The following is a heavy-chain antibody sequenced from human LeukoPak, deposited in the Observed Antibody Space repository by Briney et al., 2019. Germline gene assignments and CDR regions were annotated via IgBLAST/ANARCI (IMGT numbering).Heavy chain of an antibody. D-gene: IGHD3-22*01. J-gene: IGHJ4*02. V-gene: IGHV3-11*04. CDR1: GFTFSDYY. CDR2: ISSSGSTI. Sequence: GGSLRLSCAASGFTFSDYYVSWIRQAPGKGLEWVSYISSSGSTIYYADSVKGRFTISRDNAKNSLYLQMNSLRAEDTAVYYCARDPSGYDSSGYPYYFDYWGQGTLVTVSS. CDR3: ARDPSGYDSSGYPYYFDY.